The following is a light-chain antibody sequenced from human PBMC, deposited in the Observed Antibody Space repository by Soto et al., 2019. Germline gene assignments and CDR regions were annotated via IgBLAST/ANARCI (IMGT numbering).Light chain of an antibody. Sequence: AIQFTQSPSSLSASVGDRVTITCRASQVISSALAWYQQKPGKAPKLLIYDASSLESGVPSRFSGRGSGKDFTLTISRLQPEAFATYYCQQFNNYPPGITFGQGTRLEIK. CDR1: QVISSA. V-gene: IGKV1D-13*01. CDR2: DAS. CDR3: QQFNNYPPGIT. J-gene: IGKJ5*01.